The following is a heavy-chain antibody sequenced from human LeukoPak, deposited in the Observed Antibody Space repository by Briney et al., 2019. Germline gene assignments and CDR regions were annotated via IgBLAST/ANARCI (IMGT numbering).Heavy chain of an antibody. J-gene: IGHJ4*02. CDR3: ARGNTAMPYY. V-gene: IGHV4-31*03. CDR1: GGSISSGGYY. D-gene: IGHD5-18*01. Sequence: SETLSLTCTVSGGSISSGGYYWSWIRQHPGKGLEWIGYIYYSGSTYYNPSLKSRVTMSVDTPKNQFSLKLSSVTAADTAVYYCARGNTAMPYYWGQGTLVTVSS. CDR2: IYYSGST.